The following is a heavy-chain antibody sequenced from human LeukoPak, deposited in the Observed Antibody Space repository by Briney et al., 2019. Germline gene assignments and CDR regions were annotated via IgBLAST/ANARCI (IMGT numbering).Heavy chain of an antibody. CDR1: GFTFSSYS. CDR3: ASNYFDSSGYYWGFDH. V-gene: IGHV3-30*03. CDR2: ISYDGSNK. J-gene: IGHJ4*02. Sequence: PGGSLRLSCAASGFTFSSYSMNWVRQAPGKGLKWVAVISYDGSNKYYADSVKGRFTISRDNSKNTLYLQMNSLRAEDTAVYYCASNYFDSSGYYWGFDHWGQGTLVTVSS. D-gene: IGHD3-22*01.